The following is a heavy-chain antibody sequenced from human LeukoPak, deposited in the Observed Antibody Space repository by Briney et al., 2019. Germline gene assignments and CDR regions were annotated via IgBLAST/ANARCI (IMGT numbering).Heavy chain of an antibody. Sequence: PSETLSLTCAVSDYSINSGHDWGWTRQPPGKGLEWIGSIYHSGRTYYNPSLKSRVTTSVDTSKNQFSLKLTSVTAADTAVYYCARHASPDIVIVPAATFDYWGQGTLVTVSS. V-gene: IGHV4-38-2*01. CDR2: IYHSGRT. J-gene: IGHJ4*02. CDR3: ARHASPDIVIVPAATFDY. CDR1: DYSINSGHD. D-gene: IGHD2-2*01.